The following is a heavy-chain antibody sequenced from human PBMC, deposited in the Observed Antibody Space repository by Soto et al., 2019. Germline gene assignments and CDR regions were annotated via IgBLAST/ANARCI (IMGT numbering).Heavy chain of an antibody. J-gene: IGHJ4*02. CDR1: GFTFSSYA. V-gene: IGHV3-64*07. CDR3: ARREEASVHFDF. CDR2: ISSNGGST. Sequence: EVQLVESGGGLVQPGGSLRLSCAASGFTFSSYAMHWVRQAPGKGLEYVSAISSNGGSTYYAESVKGRFTISRDNAKNILYLQMGSLRAEDMAVYYCARREEASVHFDFWSQGTLVTVSS.